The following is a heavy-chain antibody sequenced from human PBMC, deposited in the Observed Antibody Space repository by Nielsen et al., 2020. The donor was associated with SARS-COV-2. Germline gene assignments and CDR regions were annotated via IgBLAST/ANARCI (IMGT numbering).Heavy chain of an antibody. CDR3: AKAPYYYYYMDV. J-gene: IGHJ6*03. Sequence: VRQAPGKGLEWVAVISYDGSNKYYADSVKGRFTISRDNSKNTLYLQMNSLRAEDTAVYYCAKAPYYYYYMDVWGKGTTVTVSS. CDR2: ISYDGSNK. V-gene: IGHV3-30*18.